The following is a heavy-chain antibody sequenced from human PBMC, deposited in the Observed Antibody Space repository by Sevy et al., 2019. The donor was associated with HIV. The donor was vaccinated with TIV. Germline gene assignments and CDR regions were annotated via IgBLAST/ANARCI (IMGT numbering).Heavy chain of an antibody. D-gene: IGHD1-26*01. CDR2: IYYNGHS. CDR3: AGENAWGRGYS. V-gene: IGHV4-59*08. Sequence: SETLSLTCTVSGGSITSLYWNWIRQPPGKGLEWIANIYYNGHSNYNLSLKRRVTLSLDTSKNQFSLRLSSGTVADTAMYYCAGENAWGRGYSWGQGTLVTVSS. CDR1: GGSITSLY. J-gene: IGHJ4*02.